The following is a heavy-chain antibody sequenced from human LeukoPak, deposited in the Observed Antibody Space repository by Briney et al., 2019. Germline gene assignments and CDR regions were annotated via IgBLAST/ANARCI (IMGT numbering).Heavy chain of an antibody. J-gene: IGHJ4*02. D-gene: IGHD3-10*01. Sequence: TGGSLRLSCAASGFTFSSYAMNWVRQAPGKGLEWVSLITASGGSTYYADSVKGRFTISRDNSKNTLYLQMNSLRAEDTAVYYCAKSLTGWFGVYWGQGTLVTVSS. CDR1: GFTFSSYA. CDR3: AKSLTGWFGVY. V-gene: IGHV3-23*01. CDR2: ITASGGST.